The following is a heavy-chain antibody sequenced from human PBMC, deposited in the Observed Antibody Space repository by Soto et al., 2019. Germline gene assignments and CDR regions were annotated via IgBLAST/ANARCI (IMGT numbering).Heavy chain of an antibody. D-gene: IGHD3-16*01. CDR3: ARSPPTLTLSAFDI. Sequence: GESLKISCAASGFTFSGYAMHWVRQAPGKGLEWVAVISYDGSNKYYADSVKGRFTISRDNSKNTLYLQMNSLRAEDTAVYYCARSPPTLTLSAFDIWGQGTMVTVSS. J-gene: IGHJ3*02. CDR2: ISYDGSNK. CDR1: GFTFSGYA. V-gene: IGHV3-30*04.